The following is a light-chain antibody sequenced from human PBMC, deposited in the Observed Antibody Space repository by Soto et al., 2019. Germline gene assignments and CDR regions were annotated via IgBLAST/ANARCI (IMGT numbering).Light chain of an antibody. CDR3: HHYGSSPWT. V-gene: IGKV3-20*01. CDR2: ATS. CDR1: QSVSGSY. J-gene: IGKJ1*01. Sequence: EIVLTQSPGTLSLSPGERATLSCRVSQSVSGSYLAWYQQKPGQAPRLLIYATSRRAPGIPDRFSGSASETDLTLTISRLEPEDFAVYYCHHYGSSPWTFGQGTTVEIK.